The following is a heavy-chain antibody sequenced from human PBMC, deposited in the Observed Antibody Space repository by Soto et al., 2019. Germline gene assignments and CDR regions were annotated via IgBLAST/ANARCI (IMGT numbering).Heavy chain of an antibody. D-gene: IGHD2-15*01. V-gene: IGHV3-23*01. CDR3: AKGGPGYCSGGSCYYYYGMDV. CDR2: ISGGGDST. CDR1: GFTFSNYA. J-gene: IGHJ6*02. Sequence: GGSLRLSCAASGFTFSNYAMTWVRPAPGKGLGWVSRISGGGDSTSYADSVKGRFTLSRDHAKNTLYLQMNSLRAEDTAVYYCAKGGPGYCSGGSCYYYYGMDVWGQGTTVTVSS.